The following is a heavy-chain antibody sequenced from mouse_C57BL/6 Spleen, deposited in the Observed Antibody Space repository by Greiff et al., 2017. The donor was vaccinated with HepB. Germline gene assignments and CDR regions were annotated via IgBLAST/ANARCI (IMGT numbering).Heavy chain of an antibody. D-gene: IGHD3-2*02. CDR1: GYTFTSYT. CDR3: ARKEAQGYYFDY. CDR2: INPSSGYT. V-gene: IGHV1-4*01. J-gene: IGHJ2*01. Sequence: VQLQQSGAELARPGASVKMSCKASGYTFTSYTMHWVKQRPGQGLEWIGYINPSSGYTKYNQKFKDKATLTADKSSSTAYMQLSSLTSEDSAVYYCARKEAQGYYFDYWGQGTTLTVSS.